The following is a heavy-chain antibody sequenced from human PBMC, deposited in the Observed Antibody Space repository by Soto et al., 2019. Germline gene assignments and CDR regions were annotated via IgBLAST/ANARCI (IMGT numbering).Heavy chain of an antibody. CDR2: MYNSGNY. CDR1: GGSVSSGSYY. Sequence: PSETLSLTCTVPGGSVSSGSYYWSWIRQPPGKGLEWIGYMYNSGNYDYNPSLKRRVTISVDTSKNQFSLKLNSVTAADSAVYYCACGSSASAYIDYWGQGTLVTVSS. J-gene: IGHJ4*02. D-gene: IGHD6-13*01. V-gene: IGHV4-61*01. CDR3: ACGSSASAYIDY.